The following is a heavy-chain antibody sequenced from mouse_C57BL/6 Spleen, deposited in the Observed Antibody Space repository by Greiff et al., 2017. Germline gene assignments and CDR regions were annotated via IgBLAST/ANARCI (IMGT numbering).Heavy chain of an antibody. D-gene: IGHD1-1*01. CDR2: ISGGGGNT. CDR3: ANYYGSSYGWYFDV. J-gene: IGHJ1*03. CDR1: GFTFSSYT. Sequence: EVKLEESGGGLVKPGGSLKLSCAASGFTFSSYTMSWVRQTPEKRLEWVATISGGGGNTYYPDSVKGRFTISRDNAKNTLYLQMSSLRSEDTALYYCANYYGSSYGWYFDVWGTGTTVTVSS. V-gene: IGHV5-9*01.